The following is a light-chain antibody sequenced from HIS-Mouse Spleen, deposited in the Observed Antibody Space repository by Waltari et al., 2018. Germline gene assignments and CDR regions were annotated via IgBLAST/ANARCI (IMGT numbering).Light chain of an antibody. Sequence: SYVLTQPPSVSVAPGKTARITCGGNNIGSKSVHWYQQKPGQAPVLVVYDDSDRPSGIPERLSGYTSGNTATLTISRVEAGDEADYSCQVWDSSSDHVVFGGGTKLTVL. CDR2: DDS. J-gene: IGLJ2*01. CDR3: QVWDSSSDHVV. V-gene: IGLV3-21*03. CDR1: NIGSKS.